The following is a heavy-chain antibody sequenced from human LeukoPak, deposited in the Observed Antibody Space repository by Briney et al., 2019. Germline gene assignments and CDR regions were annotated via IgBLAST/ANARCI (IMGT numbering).Heavy chain of an antibody. CDR2: IWYDGSNK. Sequence: PGRSLRLSCAASGFTFSSYGMHWVRQAPGKGLDWVAVIWYDGSNKYYADSVKGRFTISRDNSKNTLYLQMNSLRAEDTAVYYCAKVTSWLQLWSLDYWGQGTLVTVSS. D-gene: IGHD5-18*01. J-gene: IGHJ4*02. V-gene: IGHV3-33*06. CDR1: GFTFSSYG. CDR3: AKVTSWLQLWSLDY.